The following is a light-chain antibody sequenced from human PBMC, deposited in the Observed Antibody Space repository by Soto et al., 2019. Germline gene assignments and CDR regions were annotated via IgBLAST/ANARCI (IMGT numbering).Light chain of an antibody. CDR1: SGHSSYA. Sequence: QPVLTQSPSASASLGASVKLTCTLSSGHSSYAIAWHQQQPQKGPRYLMKLNSDGNHSKGDGIPDRFSGSSSGAERYLIISGLQSEDEADYYCQTWGTGIHVFGTGTKVTVL. CDR3: QTWGTGIHV. J-gene: IGLJ1*01. V-gene: IGLV4-69*01. CDR2: LNSDGNH.